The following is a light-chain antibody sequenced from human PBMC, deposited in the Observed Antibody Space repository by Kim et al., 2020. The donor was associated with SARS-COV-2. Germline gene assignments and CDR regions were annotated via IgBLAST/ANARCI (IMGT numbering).Light chain of an antibody. Sequence: VAPGERANLSCRASQTVSINLAWYQRKPGQAPRLLIYDASTRATGIPGRFSGSGSGTEFTLTISSLQSEDFALYYCQQYNSWPLTFGAGTKVDIK. CDR2: DAS. CDR1: QTVSIN. J-gene: IGKJ4*01. CDR3: QQYNSWPLT. V-gene: IGKV3-15*01.